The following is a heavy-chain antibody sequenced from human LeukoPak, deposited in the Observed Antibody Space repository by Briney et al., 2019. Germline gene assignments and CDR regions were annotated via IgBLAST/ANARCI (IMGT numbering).Heavy chain of an antibody. V-gene: IGHV4-59*08. CDR1: GEPISSYY. J-gene: IGHJ4*02. CDR2: IYCSGST. D-gene: IGHD2-2*01. CDR3: ARGRVNTCSSTSCALDY. Sequence: SETLSLTCLVSGEPISSYYWSWIRQPPGKGLEWIGYIYCSGSTNYNPSLKSRVTISVDTSKNQFSLKLSSVTAADTAVYYCARGRVNTCSSTSCALDYWGQGTLVTVSS.